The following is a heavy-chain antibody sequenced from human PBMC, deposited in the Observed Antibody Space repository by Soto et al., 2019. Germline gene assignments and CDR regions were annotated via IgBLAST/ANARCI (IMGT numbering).Heavy chain of an antibody. CDR3: ARYGGGTLLWDTFDM. V-gene: IGHV1-69*14. D-gene: IGHD2-15*01. CDR1: GGTFSSHA. CDR2: IIPIFGTT. J-gene: IGHJ3*02. Sequence: QVQLVQSGAEVKKPGSSVKVSCKPSGGTFSSHAVSWVRQAPGQGLKWMGGIIPIFGTTDYAQSFQGRVKITADKSTSTAYMELGNLRSEDTPVYYFARYGGGTLLWDTFDMWGQGTMVTVSS.